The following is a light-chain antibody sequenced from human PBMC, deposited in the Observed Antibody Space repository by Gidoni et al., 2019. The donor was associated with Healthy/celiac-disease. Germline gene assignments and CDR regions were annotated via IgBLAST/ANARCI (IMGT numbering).Light chain of an antibody. V-gene: IGLV2-23*01. Sequence: QSALTQPASVSGSPGQSITISCTGTSSDVGSYNLVSWYQQHPGKAPKLMIYEGSKRPSGLSNRFSASKSGNTASLTISGLQAEDEADYYCCSYAGSSTFYVFGTGTKVTVL. CDR2: EGS. J-gene: IGLJ1*01. CDR1: SSDVGSYNL. CDR3: CSYAGSSTFYV.